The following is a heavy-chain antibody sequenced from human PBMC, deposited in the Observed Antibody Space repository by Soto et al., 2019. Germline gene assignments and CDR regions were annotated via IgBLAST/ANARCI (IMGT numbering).Heavy chain of an antibody. CDR1: GYSVTSSDYY. D-gene: IGHD2-15*01. J-gene: IGHJ6*02. V-gene: IGHV4-39*01. CDR2: MFYSGLT. Sequence: SETLSLTCSVSGYSVTSSDYYWAWIRQPPGKGREWIGSMFYSGLTYYNPSLKSRVTLSVDTSKNQFSVRLSSVAAADTVVYCCAPLSVSLSGPYGIHVWGQGTTVTVSS. CDR3: APLSVSLSGPYGIHV.